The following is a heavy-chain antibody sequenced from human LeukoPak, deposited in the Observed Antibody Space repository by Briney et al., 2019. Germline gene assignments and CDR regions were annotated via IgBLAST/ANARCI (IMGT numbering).Heavy chain of an antibody. V-gene: IGHV4-59*13. CDR3: ARTTEGGYTYDYFYYYYMDV. CDR1: GGSISSYY. CDR2: IYYSGST. D-gene: IGHD5-18*01. J-gene: IGHJ6*03. Sequence: SETLSLTCTVSGGSISSYYWSWIRQPPGKGLEWMGYIYYSGSTNYNPSLKSRVTISVDTSKNQFSLKLRSVTAADTAVYYCARTTEGGYTYDYFYYYYMDVWGKGTTVTISS.